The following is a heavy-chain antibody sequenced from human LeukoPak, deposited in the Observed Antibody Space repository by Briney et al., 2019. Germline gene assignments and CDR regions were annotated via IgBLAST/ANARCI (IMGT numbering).Heavy chain of an antibody. D-gene: IGHD2-2*01. CDR1: GASISSTNW. V-gene: IGHV4-4*02. CDR2: MHHSGRT. J-gene: IGHJ5*02. Sequence: PSETLSLTCAISGASISSTNWWIWVRQPPGKGLEWIGEMHHSGRTNYNPSLRSRITISVDKSKNQVFLRLNSVAAADTALYYCARAQEGCSRASCYLEPWGQGTLVTVSS. CDR3: ARAQEGCSRASCYLEP.